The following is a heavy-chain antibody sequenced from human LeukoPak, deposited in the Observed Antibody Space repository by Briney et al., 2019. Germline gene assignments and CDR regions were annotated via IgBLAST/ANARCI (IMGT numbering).Heavy chain of an antibody. CDR1: GASFSGYY. D-gene: IGHD3-10*01. Sequence: SETLSLTCAVYGASFSGYYWSWIRQPPGKGLEWIGEINHSGSTNYNPPLKSRVTISVDTSKNQFSLKLSSVTAADTAVYYCARGGGNYYGSGGPPDPWGQGTLVTVSS. V-gene: IGHV4-34*01. CDR3: ARGGGNYYGSGGPPDP. CDR2: INHSGST. J-gene: IGHJ5*02.